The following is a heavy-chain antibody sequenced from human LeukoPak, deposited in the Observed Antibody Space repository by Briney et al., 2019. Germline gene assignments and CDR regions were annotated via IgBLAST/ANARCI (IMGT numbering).Heavy chain of an antibody. CDR2: IYYSGST. CDR1: GGSISSYY. Sequence: SETLSLTCTVSGGSISSYYWSWIRQPPGKGLEWIGYIYYSGSTNYNPSLKSRVTISVDTSKNQFSLKLSSVTAADTAVYYCARDLNSSGWYSGGGFDYWGQGTLVTVSS. CDR3: ARDLNSSGWYSGGGFDY. D-gene: IGHD6-19*01. J-gene: IGHJ4*02. V-gene: IGHV4-59*01.